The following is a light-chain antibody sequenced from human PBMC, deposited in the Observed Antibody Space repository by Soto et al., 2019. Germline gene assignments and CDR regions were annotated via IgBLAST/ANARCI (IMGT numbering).Light chain of an antibody. V-gene: IGKV3-20*01. Sequence: IVLTQSPDTLSLSPGERATLSCSTSQSISSNFLGWYQQKPGQAPRLLIYGASSRATGIPDRFSGSGSGTDFTLTISRLEPEDFAVYYCQQYGSSPRTFGQGTKVDIK. J-gene: IGKJ1*01. CDR1: QSISSNF. CDR2: GAS. CDR3: QQYGSSPRT.